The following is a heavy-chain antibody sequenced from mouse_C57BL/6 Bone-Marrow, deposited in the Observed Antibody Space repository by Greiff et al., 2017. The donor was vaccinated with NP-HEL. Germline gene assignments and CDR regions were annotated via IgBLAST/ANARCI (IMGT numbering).Heavy chain of an antibody. CDR3: ARWDGSSYAGFAY. Sequence: QVQLQQPGAELVMPGASVKLSCKASGYTFTSYWMHWVKQRPGQGLEWIGEIDPSDSYTNYNQKFKGKSTLTVDKSSSTAYMQLSSLTSEDSAVYYCARWDGSSYAGFAYWGQGTLVTVSA. V-gene: IGHV1-69*01. CDR1: GYTFTSYW. CDR2: IDPSDSYT. D-gene: IGHD1-1*01. J-gene: IGHJ3*01.